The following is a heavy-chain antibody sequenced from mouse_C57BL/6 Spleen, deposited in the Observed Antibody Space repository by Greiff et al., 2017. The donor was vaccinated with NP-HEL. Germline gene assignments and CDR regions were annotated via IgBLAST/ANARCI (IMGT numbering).Heavy chain of an antibody. J-gene: IGHJ3*01. CDR2: ISYDGSN. Sequence: EVKLMESGPGLVKPSQSLSLTCSVTGYSITSGYYWNWIRQFPGNKLEWMGYISYDGSNNYNPSLKNRISITRDTSKNQFFLKLNSVTTEDTATYYCASRGYGSSYFAYWGQGTLVTVSA. CDR3: ASRGYGSSYFAY. CDR1: GYSITSGYY. V-gene: IGHV3-6*01. D-gene: IGHD1-1*01.